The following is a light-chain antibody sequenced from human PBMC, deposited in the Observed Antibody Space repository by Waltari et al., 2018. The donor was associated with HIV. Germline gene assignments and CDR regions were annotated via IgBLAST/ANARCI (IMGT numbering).Light chain of an antibody. CDR2: GAS. CDR3: QQYNNWPPKLT. V-gene: IGKV3-15*01. Sequence: LVITQSPPTLSVSPVERATLSSRASQSVRSNLAWYQQKPGQAPRLLIYGASTRATGITARFSGSGSGTEFTLTISSLQSEDSAVYYCQQYNNWPPKLTFGGGTKVEIK. J-gene: IGKJ4*01. CDR1: QSVRSN.